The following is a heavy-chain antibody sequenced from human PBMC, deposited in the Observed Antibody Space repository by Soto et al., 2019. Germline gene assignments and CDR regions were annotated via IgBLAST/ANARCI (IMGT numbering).Heavy chain of an antibody. J-gene: IGHJ3*02. Sequence: QLQLQESGPGLVKPSETLSLTCTVSGGSISSSSYYWGWIRQPPGKGLEWIGSIYYSGSTYYNPSLKSRVTISVDTSKNQFSLKLSSVTAADTAVYYCARERAETDAFDIWGQGTMVTVSS. CDR2: IYYSGST. V-gene: IGHV4-39*02. CDR1: GGSISSSSYY. CDR3: ARERAETDAFDI.